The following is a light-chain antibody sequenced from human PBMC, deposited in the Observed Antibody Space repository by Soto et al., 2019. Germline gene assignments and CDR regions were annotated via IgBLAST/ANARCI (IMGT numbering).Light chain of an antibody. CDR2: QVT. J-gene: IGLJ3*02. CDR1: SSDVGGYNY. V-gene: IGLV2-14*01. Sequence: QSAPTQPASVSGSPGQSITISCTGTSSDVGGYNYVSWYQQHPGKAPKLVISQVTNRPSGVSNRFSGSKSGNTAFLIISGLHAEDEADYYCCSYTSSITWVFGGGTKLTVL. CDR3: CSYTSSITWV.